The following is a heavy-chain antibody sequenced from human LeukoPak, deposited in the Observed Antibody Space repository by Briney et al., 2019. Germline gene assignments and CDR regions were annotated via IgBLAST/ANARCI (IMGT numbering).Heavy chain of an antibody. Sequence: GGSLRLSCAAPGFTFSSYWMSWVRPAPGKGLEWVANIKQDGREKNYVDCVKGRFTISRDNAKNSLYLQMNSLRAEDTAVYYCARGPAYCSSTSCYTPPNDWGQGTLVTVSS. J-gene: IGHJ4*02. CDR3: ARGPAYCSSTSCYTPPND. CDR1: GFTFSSYW. CDR2: IKQDGREK. D-gene: IGHD2-2*02. V-gene: IGHV3-7*01.